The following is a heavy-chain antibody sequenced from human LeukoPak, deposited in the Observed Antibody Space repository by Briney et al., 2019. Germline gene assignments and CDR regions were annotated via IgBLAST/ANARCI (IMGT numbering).Heavy chain of an antibody. D-gene: IGHD5-18*01. J-gene: IGHJ4*02. CDR2: ISSSSSYI. CDR3: ARGREGYGYDYEC. CDR1: GFTFSSYS. V-gene: IGHV3-21*01. Sequence: GGSLRLSCAASGFTFSSYSMNWVRQAPGKGLEWVSSISSSSSYIYYADSVKGRFTISRDNAKSSLFLQMNSLRAEDTAVYYCARGREGYGYDYECWGQGTLVTVSS.